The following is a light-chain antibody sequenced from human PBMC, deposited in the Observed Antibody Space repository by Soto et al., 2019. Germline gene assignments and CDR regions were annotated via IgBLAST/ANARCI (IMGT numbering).Light chain of an antibody. V-gene: IGKV1-5*01. Sequence: QMTQKQTSLSASVGDRVTITCRASQNVRSYLNWYQQKPGKAPNLLIYETSTLQSGVPSRFSGSGSGTEFTLTISSLQPDDFATYDCQQYNIYSWTFGQGTRLEIK. CDR1: QNVRSY. J-gene: IGKJ5*01. CDR3: QQYNIYSWT. CDR2: ETS.